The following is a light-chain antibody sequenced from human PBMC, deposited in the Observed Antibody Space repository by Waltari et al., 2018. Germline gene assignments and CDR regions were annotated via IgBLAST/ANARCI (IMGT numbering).Light chain of an antibody. V-gene: IGKV1-9*01. Sequence: IQLTQSPSSLSASVGEGVTITCRASEAISNYLTWYQQKPGRAPNLLIYGASTLHNGVPSRFSGSGSGTDFSLTISSLQPEDSATYYCQQPNTYPVTFGQGTRLEIK. CDR3: QQPNTYPVT. CDR2: GAS. J-gene: IGKJ5*01. CDR1: EAISNY.